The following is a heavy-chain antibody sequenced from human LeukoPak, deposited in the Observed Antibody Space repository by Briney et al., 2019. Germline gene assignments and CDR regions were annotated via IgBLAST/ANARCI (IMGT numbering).Heavy chain of an antibody. CDR1: GGSISSYY. Sequence: SETLSLTCTVAGGSISSYYWSWIRQPPGKGLEWIGYIYYSGSTNYNPSLKSRVPISVDTSKNQFSLKLISVTAADRAVYSCAGMFCSSTSCYGPPPPYFDYWGQGTLVTVSS. V-gene: IGHV4-59*08. CDR2: IYYSGST. CDR3: AGMFCSSTSCYGPPPPYFDY. D-gene: IGHD2-2*01. J-gene: IGHJ4*02.